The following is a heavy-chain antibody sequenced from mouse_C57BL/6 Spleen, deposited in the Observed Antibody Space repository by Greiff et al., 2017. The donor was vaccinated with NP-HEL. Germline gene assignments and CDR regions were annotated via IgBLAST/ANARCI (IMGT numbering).Heavy chain of an antibody. Sequence: VQLQQSGPELVKPGASVKISFKASGYAFSSSWMNWVKQRPGQGLEWIGRIYPGAGDTNYNGKFKGKATLTADKSSSTAYMQLSSLTSEDSAVYFCARNYGSSYVGAMDYWGQGTSVTVSS. V-gene: IGHV1-82*01. J-gene: IGHJ4*01. CDR1: GYAFSSSW. CDR3: ARNYGSSYVGAMDY. D-gene: IGHD1-1*01. CDR2: IYPGAGDT.